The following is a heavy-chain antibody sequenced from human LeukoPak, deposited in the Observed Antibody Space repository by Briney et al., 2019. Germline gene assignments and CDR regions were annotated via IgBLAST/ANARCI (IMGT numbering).Heavy chain of an antibody. CDR1: GFTFSSYS. D-gene: IGHD2-21*01. Sequence: NPGGSLRLSCAASGFTFSSYSMNWVRQAPGKGLEWVSSISSSSSYIYYADSVKGRFTISIDNSKNTLYLQMNSLRAEDTAVYYCAKVSNGGDCYLEWCRYMDVWGKGTTVTVSS. V-gene: IGHV3-21*01. J-gene: IGHJ6*03. CDR2: ISSSSSYI. CDR3: AKVSNGGDCYLEWCRYMDV.